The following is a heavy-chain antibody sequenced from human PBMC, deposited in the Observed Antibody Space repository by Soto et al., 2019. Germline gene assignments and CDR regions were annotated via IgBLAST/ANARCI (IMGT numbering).Heavy chain of an antibody. D-gene: IGHD6-6*01. CDR1: GGTFSSYA. CDR2: IIPIFGTA. J-gene: IGHJ6*02. V-gene: IGHV1-69*13. CDR3: ARDREDSSSNYYYGMDV. Sequence: ASVKVSCKASGGTFSSYAISWVRQAPGQGLEWMGGIIPIFGTANYAQKFQGRVTITADESTSTAYMELSSLRSEDTAVYYCARDREDSSSNYYYGMDVWGQGTTVTVSS.